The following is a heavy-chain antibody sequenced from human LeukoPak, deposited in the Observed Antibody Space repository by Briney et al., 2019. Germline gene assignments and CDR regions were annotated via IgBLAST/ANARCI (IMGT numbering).Heavy chain of an antibody. CDR2: ISGDGGST. D-gene: IGHD6-13*01. CDR1: GFTFDDYA. Sequence: GGSLRHSCAASGFTFDDYAMHWVRQAPGKGLEWVSFISGDGGSTYYVDSVKGRFTISRDNSKNSLYLQMNSLRTEDTALYYCAKNGIAAGYFDYWGQGTLVTVSS. V-gene: IGHV3-43*02. CDR3: AKNGIAAGYFDY. J-gene: IGHJ4*02.